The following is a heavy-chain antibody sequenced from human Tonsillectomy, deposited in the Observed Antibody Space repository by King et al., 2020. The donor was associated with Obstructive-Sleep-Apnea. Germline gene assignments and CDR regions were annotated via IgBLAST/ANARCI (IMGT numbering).Heavy chain of an antibody. CDR1: GFTFSSYG. J-gene: IGHJ4*02. CDR2: IRYDGSNK. CDR3: SKGDRGGSYFDY. Sequence: VQLVESGGGVVQPGRSLRLSCAPSGFTFSSYGMHWVRQAPGKGLEWVAFIRYDGSNKYYADSVKGRFTISRDNSKNTLYLQMNSLRAEDTAVYYCSKGDRGGSYFDYWGQGTLVTVSS. D-gene: IGHD2-15*01. V-gene: IGHV3-30*02.